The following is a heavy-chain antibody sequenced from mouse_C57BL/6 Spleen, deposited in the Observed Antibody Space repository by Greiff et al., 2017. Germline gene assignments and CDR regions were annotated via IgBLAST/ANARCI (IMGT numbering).Heavy chain of an antibody. CDR1: GYSITSGYY. V-gene: IGHV3-6*01. J-gene: IGHJ4*01. D-gene: IGHD2-3*01. Sequence: EVQLQESGPGLVKPSQSLSLTCSVTGYSITSGYYWNWIRQFPGNKLEWMGYISYDGSNNYNPSLKNRISITRDTSKNQFFLKLNSVTTEDTATYYCAREGMVEDPMDYWGQGTSVTVSS. CDR2: ISYDGSN. CDR3: AREGMVEDPMDY.